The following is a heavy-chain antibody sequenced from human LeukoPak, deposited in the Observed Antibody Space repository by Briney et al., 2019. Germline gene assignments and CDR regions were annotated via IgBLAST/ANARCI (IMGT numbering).Heavy chain of an antibody. J-gene: IGHJ6*03. CDR2: IIPIFGTA. CDR1: GGTFSSYA. V-gene: IGHV1-69*13. D-gene: IGHD5-18*01. Sequence: GASVKVSCKASGGTFSSYAISCVRQAPGQGLEWMGGIIPIFGTANYAQKFQGRVTITADESTSTAYMELSSLRSEDTAVYYCAVLDTATYYYMDVWGKGTTVTISS. CDR3: AVLDTATYYYMDV.